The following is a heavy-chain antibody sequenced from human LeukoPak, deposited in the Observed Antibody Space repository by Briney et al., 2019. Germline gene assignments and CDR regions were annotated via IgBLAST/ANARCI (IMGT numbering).Heavy chain of an antibody. CDR2: ISSSSSTI. CDR3: ASENDFWSGSLDY. V-gene: IGHV3-48*04. D-gene: IGHD3-3*01. CDR1: GFTFSSYS. J-gene: IGHJ4*02. Sequence: GRSLRLSCAASGFTFSSYSMNWVRQAPGKGLEWVSYISSSSSTIYYADSVKGRFTISRDNAKNSLYLQMNSLRAEDTAVYYCASENDFWSGSLDYWGQGTLVTVSS.